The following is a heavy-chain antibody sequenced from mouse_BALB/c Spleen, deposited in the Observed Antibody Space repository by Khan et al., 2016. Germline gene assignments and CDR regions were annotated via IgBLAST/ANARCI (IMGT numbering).Heavy chain of an antibody. CDR1: GFDFSSYW. V-gene: IGHV4-1*02. D-gene: IGHD1-1*01. CDR3: ARAGYYGYLAY. J-gene: IGHJ3*01. CDR2: INPDSYTI. Sequence: EVKLLESGGGLVHPGGSLKLSCAASGFDFSSYWMSWVRQAPGKGLEWIGEINPDSYTINYTPSLKDKFIISRDHAKNTLYLQMSNVISEDTALYYCARAGYYGYLAYWGQGTLVTVSA.